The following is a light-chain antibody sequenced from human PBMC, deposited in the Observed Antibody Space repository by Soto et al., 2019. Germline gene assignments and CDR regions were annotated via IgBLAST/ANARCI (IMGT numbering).Light chain of an antibody. CDR2: DVS. CDR1: QSVSSY. V-gene: IGKV3-11*01. CDR3: QQRLDWPPIT. Sequence: EIVLTQSPATLSLSPGERATLSCRASQSVSSYLAWYQQKPGQAPRLLIYDVSNRATGIPARFSGSGSGTDFTLTISSLGPEDFAVYYCQQRLDWPPITFGQGTRLDIK. J-gene: IGKJ5*01.